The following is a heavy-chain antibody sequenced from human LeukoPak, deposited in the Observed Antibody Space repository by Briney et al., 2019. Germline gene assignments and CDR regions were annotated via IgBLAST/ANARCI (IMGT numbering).Heavy chain of an antibody. CDR3: AKQRAYWYFDL. CDR1: GFTVSSDY. V-gene: IGHV3-66*04. J-gene: IGHJ2*01. CDR2: IYSGGST. Sequence: GGSLRLSCAASGFTVSSDYVSWVCQVPGKGLEWVSVIYSGGSTYYADSVKGRFTISRDNSKNTLYLQMNSLRAEDTAVYYCAKQRAYWYFDLWGRGTLVTVSS.